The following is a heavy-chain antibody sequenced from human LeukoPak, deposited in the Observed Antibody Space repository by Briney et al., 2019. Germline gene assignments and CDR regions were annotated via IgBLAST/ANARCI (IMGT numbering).Heavy chain of an antibody. V-gene: IGHV3-23*01. D-gene: IGHD5-18*01. J-gene: IGHJ4*02. CDR3: ARSGGYSYIENFDY. CDR2: SSGSGGST. CDR1: GFTFSSYA. Sequence: GGSLRLSCAASGFTFSSYAMNWVRQAPGKGPEWVSGSSGSGGSTFYADSVKGRFTMSRDNSKDTLYLQMNSLSADDTAMYYCARSGGYSYIENFDYWGQGTLVTVSS.